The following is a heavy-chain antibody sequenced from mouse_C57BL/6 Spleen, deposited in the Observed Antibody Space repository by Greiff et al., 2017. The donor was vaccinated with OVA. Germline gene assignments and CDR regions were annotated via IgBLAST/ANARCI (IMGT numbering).Heavy chain of an antibody. D-gene: IGHD2-5*01. CDR2: IDPETGGT. CDR3: TRKYSNYYYAMDY. J-gene: IGHJ4*01. CDR1: GYTFTDYE. V-gene: IGHV1-15*01. Sequence: VQLKQSGAELVRPGASVTLSCKASGYTFTDYEMHWVKQTPVHGLEWIGAIDPETGGTAYNQKFKGKAILTADKSSSTAYMELRSLTSEDSAVYYCTRKYSNYYYAMDYWGQGTSVTVSS.